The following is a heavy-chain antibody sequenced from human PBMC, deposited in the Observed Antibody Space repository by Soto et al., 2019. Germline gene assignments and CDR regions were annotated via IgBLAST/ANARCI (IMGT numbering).Heavy chain of an antibody. CDR1: GYTFTSYG. V-gene: IGHV1-18*04. Sequence: ASVKVSCKASGYTFTSYGISWVRQAPGQGLEWMGWISAYNGNTNYAQKLQGRVTMTTDTSTSTAYMELRSLRSDDTAVYYCAREAKGDYDFWSDYSAVGGMDVWGQGTTVTVSS. CDR2: ISAYNGNT. D-gene: IGHD3-3*01. CDR3: AREAKGDYDFWSDYSAVGGMDV. J-gene: IGHJ6*02.